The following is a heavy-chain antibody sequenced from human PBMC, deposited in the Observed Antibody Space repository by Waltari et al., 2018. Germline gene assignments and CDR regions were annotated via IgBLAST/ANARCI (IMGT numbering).Heavy chain of an antibody. CDR1: GGSTSTYY. Sequence: QVQLQESGPGLVKPSETLSLTCTVSGGSTSTYYWSWVRQSPGTGLEWIGYNHYRGSSVHHPSLRSRVAISLATPNNQFSLRLRSVTAADAAIYYCARADTSTSYFYYYMDVWGKGTTVTVSS. D-gene: IGHD1-26*01. CDR3: ARADTSTSYFYYYMDV. CDR2: NHYRGSS. J-gene: IGHJ6*03. V-gene: IGHV4-59*01.